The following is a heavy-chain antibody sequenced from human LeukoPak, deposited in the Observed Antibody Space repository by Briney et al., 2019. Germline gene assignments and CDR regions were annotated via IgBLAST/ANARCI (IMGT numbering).Heavy chain of an antibody. D-gene: IGHD6-25*01. J-gene: IGHJ4*02. V-gene: IGHV4-4*07. Sequence: SETLSLTCTVSGGSISSYYWSWIRQPAGKGLEWIGRIYTSGSTNYNPSLKSRVTMPVDTSKNQFSLKLSSVTAADTAVYYCARSSRIAARLNFDYWGQGTLVTVSS. CDR3: ARSSRIAARLNFDY. CDR1: GGSISSYY. CDR2: IYTSGST.